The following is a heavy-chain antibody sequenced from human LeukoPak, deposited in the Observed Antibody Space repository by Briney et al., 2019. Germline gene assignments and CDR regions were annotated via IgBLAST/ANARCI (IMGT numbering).Heavy chain of an antibody. V-gene: IGHV3-7*01. Sequence: PGGTLRLSCAASGFTFSNYWMSWVRQAPGKGLEWVANIKEDGSKKYHVDSVKGRFTISRANAKNSLFLQMNSLRAEDTAFYSCVREGACYFDYWGQGTLVTVSS. J-gene: IGHJ4*03. CDR2: IKEDGSKK. CDR3: VREGACYFDY. CDR1: GFTFSNYW.